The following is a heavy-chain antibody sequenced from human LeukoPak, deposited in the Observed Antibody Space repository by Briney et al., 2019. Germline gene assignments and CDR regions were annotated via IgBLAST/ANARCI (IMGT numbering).Heavy chain of an antibody. CDR1: GFTFSSYW. V-gene: IGHV3-74*01. Sequence: GGSLRLSCAASGFTFSSYWMHWVRQAPGKGLVGVSRINSDGSSTSYAISVKGRFTISIDNAKNTLYLQMYILRADDTAVYYCATLTANENFDYWGRGTLVTVSS. D-gene: IGHD2-21*02. J-gene: IGHJ4*02. CDR2: INSDGSST. CDR3: ATLTANENFDY.